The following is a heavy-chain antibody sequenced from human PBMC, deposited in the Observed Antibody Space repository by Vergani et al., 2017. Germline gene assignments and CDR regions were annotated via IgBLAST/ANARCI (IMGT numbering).Heavy chain of an antibody. D-gene: IGHD3-22*01. Sequence: EVQLVQSGAEVKKPGESLKISCKGSGYSFTSYWIGWVRQMPGKGLEWMGIIYPGDSDTRYSPSFQGQVTISADKSISTAYRQWSSLKASDTAMYYCARREYYYDSSGYGSDAFDIWGQGTMVTVSS. CDR2: IYPGDSDT. V-gene: IGHV5-51*03. CDR1: GYSFTSYW. J-gene: IGHJ3*02. CDR3: ARREYYYDSSGYGSDAFDI.